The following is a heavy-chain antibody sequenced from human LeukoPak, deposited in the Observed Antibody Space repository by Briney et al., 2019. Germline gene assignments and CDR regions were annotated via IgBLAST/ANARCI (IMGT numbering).Heavy chain of an antibody. D-gene: IGHD3-3*01. CDR3: ARYYDFWSGYFGY. V-gene: IGHV1-69*13. CDR2: IIPIFGTA. J-gene: IGHJ4*01. Sequence: SVKVSCKASGGTFSSYAISWVRQAPGQGLEWMGGIIPIFGTANYAQKFQGRVTITADESTSTAYMELSSLRSEDTAVYYCARYYDFWSGYFGYWGQGTLVTVSS. CDR1: GGTFSSYA.